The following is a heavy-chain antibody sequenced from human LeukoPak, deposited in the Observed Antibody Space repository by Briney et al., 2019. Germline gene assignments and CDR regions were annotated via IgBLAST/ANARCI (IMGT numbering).Heavy chain of an antibody. CDR2: IKQDGSDK. V-gene: IGHV3-7*01. D-gene: IGHD1-26*01. J-gene: IGHJ4*02. CDR1: GFTFSTYS. Sequence: GGSLRPSCAASGFTFSTYSMHWVRQAPGKGLEWVANIKQDGSDKNYVDSVKGRFTISRDNAKNSLYLQMNSLRAEDTAVYYCARDSVGPDYWGQGILVTVSS. CDR3: ARDSVGPDY.